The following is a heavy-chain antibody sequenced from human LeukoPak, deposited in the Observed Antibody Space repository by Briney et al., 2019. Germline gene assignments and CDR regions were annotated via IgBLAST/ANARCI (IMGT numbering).Heavy chain of an antibody. V-gene: IGHV1-18*01. CDR1: GYTFTSYG. CDR2: ISAYNGNT. D-gene: IGHD2-2*01. CDR3: ARDCTSCSDPTLFDY. Sequence: ASVKVSCKASGYTFTSYGISWVRQAPGQGLEWMGWISAYNGNTSYAQKLQGRVTMTTDTSTSTAYMELRSLRSDDTAVYYCARDCTSCSDPTLFDYWGRGTLVTVSS. J-gene: IGHJ4*02.